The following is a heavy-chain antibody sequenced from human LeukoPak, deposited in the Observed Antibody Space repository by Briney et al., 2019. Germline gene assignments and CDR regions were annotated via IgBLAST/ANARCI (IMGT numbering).Heavy chain of an antibody. CDR2: IYYSGST. CDR3: ARGTTVTNLDY. J-gene: IGHJ4*02. CDR1: GGSISSGGYY. D-gene: IGHD4-17*01. Sequence: ASQTLSLTCTVSGGSISSGGYYWSWIRQPPGKGLEWIGYIYYSGSTYYNPSLKSRVTISVDTSKNQFSLKLSSVTAADTAVYYCARGTTVTNLDYWGQGTLVTVSS. V-gene: IGHV4-30-4*08.